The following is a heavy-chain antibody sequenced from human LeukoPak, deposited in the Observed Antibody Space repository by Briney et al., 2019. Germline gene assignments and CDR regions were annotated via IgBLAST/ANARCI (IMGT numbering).Heavy chain of an antibody. D-gene: IGHD6-19*01. CDR3: ARERAVAGLSMDV. V-gene: IGHV3-48*03. J-gene: IGHJ6*03. CDR1: GFTFSSYE. CDR2: ISSSGSTI. Sequence: GGSLRLSCAASGFTFSSYEMNWVRQAPGKGLEWVSYISSSGSTIYYADSVKGRFTISRDNAKNTLYLQMNSLRAEDTAVYYCARERAVAGLSMDVWGKGTTVTISS.